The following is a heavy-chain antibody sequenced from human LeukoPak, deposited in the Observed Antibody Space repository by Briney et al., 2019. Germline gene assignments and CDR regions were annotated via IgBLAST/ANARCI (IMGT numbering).Heavy chain of an antibody. D-gene: IGHD5-18*01. J-gene: IGHJ4*02. Sequence: PGGSLRLSCAASGFTFSSYWMHWVRQAPGKGLVWVSRINSDGSSTSYADSVKGRFTISRDNAKNTLYLQMNSLRAEDTAVYYCARARGYSYGVDYWGQGTLVTVSS. V-gene: IGHV3-74*01. CDR2: INSDGSST. CDR1: GFTFSSYW. CDR3: ARARGYSYGVDY.